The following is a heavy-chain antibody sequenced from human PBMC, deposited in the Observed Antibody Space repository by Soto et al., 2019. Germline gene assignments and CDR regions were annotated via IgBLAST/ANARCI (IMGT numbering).Heavy chain of an antibody. V-gene: IGHV1-2*02. CDR1: GYTFTGYY. J-gene: IGHJ6*03. Sequence: ASVKVSCKASGYTFTGYYMHWVRQAPGQGLEWMGWINPNSGGTNYAQKFQGRVTMTEDTSTDTAYMELSSLRSEDTAVYYCATLVVPAAIGYYYMDVWGKGTTVTVSS. CDR2: INPNSGGT. CDR3: ATLVVPAAIGYYYMDV. D-gene: IGHD2-2*01.